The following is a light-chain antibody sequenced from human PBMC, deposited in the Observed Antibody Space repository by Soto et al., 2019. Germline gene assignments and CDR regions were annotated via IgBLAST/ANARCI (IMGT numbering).Light chain of an antibody. CDR3: QQYGSSTRT. V-gene: IGKV3-20*01. CDR2: VXS. Sequence: IVLTQSPGTLTLSQGERATLSXRASHSISKSYLAWYQPKPGXAPRVXXYVXSSRATGIPDRFSGSGSGTDFTLTISRLEPEDFAVHHCQQYGSSTRTFGQGTKVDIK. J-gene: IGKJ1*01. CDR1: HSISKSY.